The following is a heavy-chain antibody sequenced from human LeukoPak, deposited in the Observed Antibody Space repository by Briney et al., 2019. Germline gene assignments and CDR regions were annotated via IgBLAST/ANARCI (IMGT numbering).Heavy chain of an antibody. V-gene: IGHV4-30-4*01. Sequence: PSETLSLTCTVSGGSISSGDYYWSWIRQPPGKGLEWIGYIYYSGSTYYNPSLKSRVTISVDTYKKQFSLKLSSVAAAETAVYYCARGGGLPHYYYYGMDVWGQGTTVTVSS. CDR3: ARGGGLPHYYYYGMDV. J-gene: IGHJ6*02. D-gene: IGHD3-16*01. CDR2: IYYSGST. CDR1: GGSISSGDYY.